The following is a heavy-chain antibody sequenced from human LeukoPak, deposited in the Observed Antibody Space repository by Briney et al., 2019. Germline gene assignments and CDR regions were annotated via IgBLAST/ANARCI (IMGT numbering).Heavy chain of an antibody. D-gene: IGHD1-26*01. V-gene: IGHV4-30-4*01. CDR1: GGSISSGDYY. J-gene: IGHJ4*02. Sequence: SETLSLTCTVSGGSISSGDYYWSWIRQPPGKGLEWIGYIYYSGSTYYNPSLKSRVTISVDTSKNQFSLKLSSVTAADTAVHYCAREYRDSCYFDYWGQGTLVTVSS. CDR3: AREYRDSCYFDY. CDR2: IYYSGST.